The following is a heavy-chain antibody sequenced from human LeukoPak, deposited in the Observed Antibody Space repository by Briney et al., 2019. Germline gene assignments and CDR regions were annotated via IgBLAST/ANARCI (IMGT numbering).Heavy chain of an antibody. CDR3: ARLNDPYGDYGDYFDY. Sequence: SETLSLTCTVSGGSISSGGYYWSWIRQPPGKGLGWIGYIYYSGSTYYNPSLKSRVTISVDTSKNQFSLKLSSVTAADTAVYYCARLNDPYGDYGDYFDYWGQGTLVTVSS. J-gene: IGHJ4*02. CDR2: IYYSGST. D-gene: IGHD4-17*01. V-gene: IGHV4-31*03. CDR1: GGSISSGGYY.